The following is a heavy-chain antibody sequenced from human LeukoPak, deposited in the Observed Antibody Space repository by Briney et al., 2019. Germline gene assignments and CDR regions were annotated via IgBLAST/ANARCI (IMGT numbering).Heavy chain of an antibody. D-gene: IGHD6-19*01. V-gene: IGHV1-18*01. Sequence: GASVKVSCKASGYTFTSCGISWVRQAPGQGLEWMGWISAYNGNTNYAQKLQGRVTMTTDTSTSTAYMELRSLRSDDTAVYYCARDGEVQWLGYYYYYYMDVWGKGTTVTVSS. CDR2: ISAYNGNT. J-gene: IGHJ6*03. CDR1: GYTFTSCG. CDR3: ARDGEVQWLGYYYYYYMDV.